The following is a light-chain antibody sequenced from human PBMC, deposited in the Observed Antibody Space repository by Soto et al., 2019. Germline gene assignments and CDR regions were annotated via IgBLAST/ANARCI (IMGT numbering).Light chain of an antibody. CDR1: SSNIGAGYD. CDR2: GNS. Sequence: QSVLTQPPSVSRAPGQRVTISCTGSSSNIGAGYDVHWYQQLPGTAPKLLIYGNSNRPSGVPDRFSGSKSGTSASLAITGLQAEDEADYYCQSYGSSLSGSYVFGTGTKLTVL. V-gene: IGLV1-40*01. CDR3: QSYGSSLSGSYV. J-gene: IGLJ1*01.